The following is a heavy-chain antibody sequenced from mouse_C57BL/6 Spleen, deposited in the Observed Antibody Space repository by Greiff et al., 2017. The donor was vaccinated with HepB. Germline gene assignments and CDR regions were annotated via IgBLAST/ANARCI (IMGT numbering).Heavy chain of an antibody. Sequence: EVQVVESEGGLVQPGSSMKLSCTASGFTFSDYYMAWVRQVPEKGLEWVANINYDGSSTYYLDSLKSRFIISRDNAKNILYLQMSSLKSEDTATYYCARYGYDDYFDYWGQGTTLTVSS. CDR3: ARYGYDDYFDY. CDR2: INYDGSST. CDR1: GFTFSDYY. D-gene: IGHD2-2*01. J-gene: IGHJ2*01. V-gene: IGHV5-16*01.